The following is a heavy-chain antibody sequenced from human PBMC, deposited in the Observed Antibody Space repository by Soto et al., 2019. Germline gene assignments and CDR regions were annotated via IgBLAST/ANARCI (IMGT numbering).Heavy chain of an antibody. CDR1: GGSISSSSYY. V-gene: IGHV4-39*01. D-gene: IGHD3-10*01. J-gene: IGHJ5*02. CDR3: ATQTSWFGEFPRP. Sequence: QLQLQESGPGLVKPSETLSLTCTVSGGSISSSSYYWGWIRQPPGKVLEWIGSIYYSGSTYYNPSLKSRVTIAVDTSKNQFSLQLSSVTAADTAVYHCATQTSWFGEFPRPWGQGTLVTVSS. CDR2: IYYSGST.